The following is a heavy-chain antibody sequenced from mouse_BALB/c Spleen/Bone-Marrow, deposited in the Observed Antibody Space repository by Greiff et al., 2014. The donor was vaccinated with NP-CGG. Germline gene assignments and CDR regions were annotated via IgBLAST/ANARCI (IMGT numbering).Heavy chain of an antibody. CDR1: GYTFSSFW. J-gene: IGHJ2*01. CDR2: ILPGSDST. V-gene: IGHV1-9*01. Sequence: QVQLKHSGAELMKPGASVKISCKATGYTFSSFWIEWVKQRPGHGLEWIGEILPGSDSTNYNEKFKGKATFTADTSSNTAYMQLSSLTSEDSAVYYCARGDRYDVRSDYWGQGTTLTVSS. CDR3: ARGDRYDVRSDY. D-gene: IGHD2-14*01.